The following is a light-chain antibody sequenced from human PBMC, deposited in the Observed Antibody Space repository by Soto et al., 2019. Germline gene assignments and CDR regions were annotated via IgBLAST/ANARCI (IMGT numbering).Light chain of an antibody. Sequence: DIQMTKPPYTLSASVGDRVTITCRASQTIATFLNWYQQKPGKAPKLLIYGASTLQSGVPSRFSGSGSGADFTLTISSLQPEDSATYYCQLSHTTLTFGQGTRLEIK. J-gene: IGKJ5*01. CDR1: QTIATF. CDR3: QLSHTTLT. CDR2: GAS. V-gene: IGKV1-39*01.